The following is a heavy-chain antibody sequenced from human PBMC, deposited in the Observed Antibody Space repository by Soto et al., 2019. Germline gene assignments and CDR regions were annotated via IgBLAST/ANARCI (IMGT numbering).Heavy chain of an antibody. CDR3: PLDSSSLRAYYYSGMAV. J-gene: IGHJ6*02. V-gene: IGHV3-30-3*01. CDR2: ISYAGGNK. CDR1: GFTFSSYA. D-gene: IGHD6-6*01. Sequence: QVQLVESGGGVVQPGRSLRLSCAASGFTFSSYAMHWVRQAPGKGLEWVAVISYAGGNKYYADSVKGRFTISRDNSKNTLYLRLNSTRSEDTAVYYCPLDSSSLRAYYYSGMAVWGQGTTVTVSS.